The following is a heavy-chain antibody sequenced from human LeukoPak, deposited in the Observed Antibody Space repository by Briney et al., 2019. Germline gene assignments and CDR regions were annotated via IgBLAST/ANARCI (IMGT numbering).Heavy chain of an antibody. CDR1: GGTFSSYA. CDR2: IIPIFGTA. CDR3: ARNCVVVVAATRSYYYYGMDV. J-gene: IGHJ6*02. V-gene: IGHV1-69*13. D-gene: IGHD2-15*01. Sequence: ASVKVSCKASGGTFSSYAISWVRQAPGQGLEWMGGIIPIFGTANYAQKFQGRVTITADESTSTAYMKLSSLRSEDTAVYYCARNCVVVVAATRSYYYYGMDVWGQGTTVTVSS.